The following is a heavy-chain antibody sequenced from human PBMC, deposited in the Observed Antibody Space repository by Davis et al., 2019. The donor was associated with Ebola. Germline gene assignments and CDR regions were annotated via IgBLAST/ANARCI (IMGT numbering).Heavy chain of an antibody. CDR3: ARDLGHTVTTIFIPLNWFDP. Sequence: SETLSLTCTVSGGSVSSGSYYWSWIRQPPGKGLEWIGYVYYSGGTNYNPSLKSRVTMSVDTSKNQFSLKLSSVTAADTAVYYCARDLGHTVTTIFIPLNWFDPWGQGTLVTVSS. CDR2: VYYSGGT. V-gene: IGHV4-61*01. D-gene: IGHD4-11*01. CDR1: GGSVSSGSYY. J-gene: IGHJ5*02.